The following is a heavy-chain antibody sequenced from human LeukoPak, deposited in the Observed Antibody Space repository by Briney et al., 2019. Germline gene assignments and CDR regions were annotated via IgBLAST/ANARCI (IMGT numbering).Heavy chain of an antibody. CDR3: ARDSPALY. Sequence: SETLSLTCTVSGGSISSYYWSWIRQPPGKGLEWIGYIYYSGSTSYNPSLKSRVTISVDTSKNQFSLKLSSVTAADTAVYYCARDSPALYWGQGTLVTVSS. V-gene: IGHV4-59*01. CDR2: IYYSGST. CDR1: GGSISSYY. J-gene: IGHJ4*02.